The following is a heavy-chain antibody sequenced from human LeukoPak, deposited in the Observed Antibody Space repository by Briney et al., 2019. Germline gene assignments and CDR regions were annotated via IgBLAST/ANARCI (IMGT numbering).Heavy chain of an antibody. CDR1: GDPINSYY. CDR2: IYYSGST. J-gene: IGHJ5*02. Sequence: SETLSLICTVSGDPINSYYWSWLRQPPGKGLEWIGYIYYSGSTNYNASLKSRVTMSIDTSKNQFSLKLSSVTAADTAVYYCARGDYVWGSNRLGWFDPWGQGTQVTVSS. D-gene: IGHD3-16*02. CDR3: ARGDYVWGSNRLGWFDP. V-gene: IGHV4-59*01.